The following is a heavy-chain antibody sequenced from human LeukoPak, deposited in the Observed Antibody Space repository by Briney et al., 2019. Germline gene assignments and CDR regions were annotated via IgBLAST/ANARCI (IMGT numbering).Heavy chain of an antibody. D-gene: IGHD2-2*01. CDR1: GFTFSSYS. Sequence: PGGSLSLSCAASGFTFSSYSMNWVRQAPGKGQERVSYISSSSSTTYYADSVRGRFTISRDNAKNSLYLQMNSLRAEDTSVYYCARDYCSSTSCYFIGAVRDYWGQGPLVTVS. CDR2: ISSSSSTT. J-gene: IGHJ4*02. CDR3: ARDYCSSTSCYFIGAVRDY. V-gene: IGHV3-48*04.